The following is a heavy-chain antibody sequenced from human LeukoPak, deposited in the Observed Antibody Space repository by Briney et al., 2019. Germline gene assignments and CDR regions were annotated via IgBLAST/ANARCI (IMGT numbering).Heavy chain of an antibody. CDR3: ARFGSSSWLPFDY. Sequence: PGGSLRLSCAASGFTLSSYWMHWVRQVPGKGLVWVSHINTDGTVTHYADSVKGRFTISRDNSKNTLYLQMNSLRAEDTAVYYCARFGSSSWLPFDYWGQGTLVTVSS. J-gene: IGHJ4*02. D-gene: IGHD6-13*01. CDR2: INTDGTVT. V-gene: IGHV3-74*01. CDR1: GFTLSSYW.